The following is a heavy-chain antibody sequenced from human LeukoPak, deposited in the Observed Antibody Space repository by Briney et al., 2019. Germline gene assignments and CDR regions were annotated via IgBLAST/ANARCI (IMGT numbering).Heavy chain of an antibody. CDR1: GFTFSSYA. J-gene: IGHJ4*02. CDR3: ARGNGDYKAQSDFDY. D-gene: IGHD4-17*01. V-gene: IGHV3-23*01. CDR2: ISGSGGST. Sequence: PGGSLRLSCAASGFTFSSYAMSWVRQAPGKGLEWVSAISGSGGSTYYADSVKGRFTISRDNAKNSLYLQMNSLRAEDTAVYYCARGNGDYKAQSDFDYWGQGTLVTVSS.